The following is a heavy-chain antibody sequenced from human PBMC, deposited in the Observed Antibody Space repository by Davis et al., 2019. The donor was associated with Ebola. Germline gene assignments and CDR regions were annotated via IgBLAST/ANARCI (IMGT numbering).Heavy chain of an antibody. CDR2: IIPIFGTA. V-gene: IGHV1-69*13. D-gene: IGHD6-13*01. CDR3: ARTPAAYDYYGMDV. Sequence: SSVNVSCKASGGTFSSYAISWVRQAPGQGLEWMGGIIPIFGTANYAQKFQGRVTITADESTSTAYMELSSLRSEDTAVYYCARTPAAYDYYGMDVWGQGTTVTVSS. CDR1: GGTFSSYA. J-gene: IGHJ6*02.